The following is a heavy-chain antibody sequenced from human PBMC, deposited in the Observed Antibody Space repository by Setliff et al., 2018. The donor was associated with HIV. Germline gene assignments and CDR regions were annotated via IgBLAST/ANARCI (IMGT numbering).Heavy chain of an antibody. CDR2: THYGGRT. V-gene: IGHV4-31*03. J-gene: IGHJ6*03. Sequence: SETLSLTCTVSGGSISSGGYYWSWIRQHPGRGLEWIGYTHYGGRTSYNPSLKSRVSISVDTSKNQFSLKLSSVTAADTAVYYCATGVVMDVWGKGTTVTVS. CDR1: GGSISSGGYY. CDR3: ATGVVMDV. D-gene: IGHD3-10*01.